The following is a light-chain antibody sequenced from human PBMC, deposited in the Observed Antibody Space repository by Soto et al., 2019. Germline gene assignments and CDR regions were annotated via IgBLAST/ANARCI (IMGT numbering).Light chain of an antibody. CDR3: QTWVTDNWV. CDR2: LKSDGSH. J-gene: IGLJ3*02. V-gene: IGLV4-69*01. Sequence: QSVLTQSPSASASLGASVKLTCTLSSGHSTYAIAWHQQQPEKGPRFLMKLKSDGSHSRGDGIPDRFSGSSSGAERYLTISSLQSEDEADYYCQTWVTDNWVFGGGTKLTVL. CDR1: SGHSTYA.